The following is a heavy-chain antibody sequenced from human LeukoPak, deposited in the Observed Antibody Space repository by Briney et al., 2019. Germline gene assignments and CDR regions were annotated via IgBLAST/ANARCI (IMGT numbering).Heavy chain of an antibody. CDR2: ISGSGGST. D-gene: IGHD1-1*01. CDR3: AKESHNWTDHYVDY. Sequence: GALRLSCAASGFTFSSYAVSWVRHAPGKGLEWGSSISGSGGSTYYADSVKGRFTIYRDNSKNTLYLQTNSLRAEDTAVYYCAKESHNWTDHYVDYWGQGTLVTVSS. J-gene: IGHJ4*02. V-gene: IGHV3-23*01. CDR1: GFTFSSYA.